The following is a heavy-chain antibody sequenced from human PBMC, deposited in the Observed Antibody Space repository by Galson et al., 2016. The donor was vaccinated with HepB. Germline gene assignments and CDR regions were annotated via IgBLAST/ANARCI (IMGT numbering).Heavy chain of an antibody. Sequence: SLRLSCAASGFTFSIFAMNWVRQAPGKGLERVSGISDNGGSTYYVDSVKGRFTISRDNFKNMLYLQMNSLRAEDTAVYYCAKGLTTVTTEADYWGQGTLVTVSS. CDR2: ISDNGGST. CDR1: GFTFSIFA. V-gene: IGHV3-23*01. D-gene: IGHD4-17*01. J-gene: IGHJ4*02. CDR3: AKGLTTVTTEADY.